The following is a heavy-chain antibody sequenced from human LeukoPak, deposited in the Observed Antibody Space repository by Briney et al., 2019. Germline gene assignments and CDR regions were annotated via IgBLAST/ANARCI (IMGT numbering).Heavy chain of an antibody. CDR2: IYTSGST. Sequence: SETLSLTCTVSGGFISSYYWSWIRQPAGKGLEWIGRIYTSGSTNYNPSLKSRVTMSVDTSKNQFSLKLSSVTAADTAVYYCARDVRVAAAGTTGWFDPWGQGTLVTVSS. CDR1: GGFISSYY. V-gene: IGHV4-4*07. D-gene: IGHD6-13*01. J-gene: IGHJ5*02. CDR3: ARDVRVAAAGTTGWFDP.